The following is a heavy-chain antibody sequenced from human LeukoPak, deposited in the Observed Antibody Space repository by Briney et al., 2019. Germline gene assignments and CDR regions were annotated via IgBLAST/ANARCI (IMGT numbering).Heavy chain of an antibody. Sequence: PGGSLRLSCAASGFTFSSYSMNWVRQAPGKGLEWVSSISSSSNYIYYADSVKGRFTISRDNAKNSPYLQMNSLRAEDTAVYYCAREKRDGYHFDYWGQGTLVTVSS. J-gene: IGHJ4*02. CDR3: AREKRDGYHFDY. V-gene: IGHV3-21*01. D-gene: IGHD5-12*01. CDR2: ISSSSNYI. CDR1: GFTFSSYS.